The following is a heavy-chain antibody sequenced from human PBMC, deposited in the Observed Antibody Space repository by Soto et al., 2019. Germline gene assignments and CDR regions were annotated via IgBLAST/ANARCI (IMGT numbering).Heavy chain of an antibody. V-gene: IGHV1-18*01. CDR3: ASDLGGSYYAPVDY. D-gene: IGHD1-26*01. Sequence: QVQLVQSGAEVKKPGASVKVSCKASGYTFTSYGISWVRQAPGQGLEWMGWISAYNGNTKYAQKLQGRVTTTTDTATSTGYMELGSLRPDDTAVYYCASDLGGSYYAPVDYWGQGTLVTVSS. CDR2: ISAYNGNT. J-gene: IGHJ4*02. CDR1: GYTFTSYG.